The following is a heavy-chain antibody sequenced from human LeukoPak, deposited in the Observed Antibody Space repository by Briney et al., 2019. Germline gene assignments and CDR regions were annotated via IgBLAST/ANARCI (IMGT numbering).Heavy chain of an antibody. D-gene: IGHD5-18*01. V-gene: IGHV3-30*02. J-gene: IGHJ6*03. CDR2: IRYDGSNK. Sequence: PGGSLRLSCAASGFTFSSYGMHWVRQAPGKGLEWVAFIRYDGSNKYYADSVKGRFTISRDNSKNTLYLQMNSLRAEDTAVYYCAKEVVYSYGYPPTYYYYYYMDVWGKGTTVTISS. CDR3: AKEVVYSYGYPPTYYYYYYMDV. CDR1: GFTFSSYG.